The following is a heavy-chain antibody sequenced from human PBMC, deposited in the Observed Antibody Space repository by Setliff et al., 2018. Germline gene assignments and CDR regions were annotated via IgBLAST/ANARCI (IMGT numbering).Heavy chain of an antibody. CDR2: INTNTGNP. CDR1: GYTFTGYY. V-gene: IGHV7-4-1*02. CDR3: AREPTVTTLDY. J-gene: IGHJ4*02. D-gene: IGHD4-4*01. Sequence: RASVKVSCKASGYTFTGYYMHWVRQAPGQGLEWMGWINTNTGNPTYAQGFTGRFVFSLDTSVSTAYLQISSLKAEDTAVYYCAREPTVTTLDYWGQGTLVTVSS.